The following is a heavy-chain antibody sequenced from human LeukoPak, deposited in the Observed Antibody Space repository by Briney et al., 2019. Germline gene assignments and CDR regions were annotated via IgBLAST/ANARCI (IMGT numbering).Heavy chain of an antibody. CDR1: GGSISSFY. D-gene: IGHD7-27*01. CDR2: IYHTGST. J-gene: IGHJ4*02. CDR3: ASRKLGNDY. Sequence: PSETLSLTCTVSGGSISSFYWSWIRQSPGKGLEWIGYIYHTGSTSYSPSLKSRVTISADTSQNQFSLKLSSVTAADTAVYYCASRKLGNDYWGQGTLVTVSS. V-gene: IGHV4-59*01.